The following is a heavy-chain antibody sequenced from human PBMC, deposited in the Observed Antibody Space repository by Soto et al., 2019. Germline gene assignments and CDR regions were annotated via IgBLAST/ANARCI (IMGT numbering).Heavy chain of an antibody. CDR2: IYYSGST. Sequence: QLQLQESGPGLVKPSETLSLTCTVSGGSISSSSYYWGWIRQPPGKGLEWIGSIYYSGSTYYNPSLKSRVTRPVDPSKNQFPLKLRSVTAADTAVYYCASLVDTALFSWGQGTLVTVSS. V-gene: IGHV4-39*01. D-gene: IGHD5-18*01. CDR3: ASLVDTALFS. CDR1: GGSISSSSYY. J-gene: IGHJ5*02.